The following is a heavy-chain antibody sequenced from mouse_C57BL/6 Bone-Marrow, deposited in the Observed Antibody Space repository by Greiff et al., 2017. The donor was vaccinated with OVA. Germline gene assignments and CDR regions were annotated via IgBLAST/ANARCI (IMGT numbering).Heavy chain of an antibody. D-gene: IGHD1-1*01. Sequence: QVQLQQSGAELARPGASVKLSCKASGYTFTSYGISWVKQSTGQGLEWIGEIYPRSGNTYYNEKFKGKATLTADKSSSTAYMELRSLTSEDSAVYFCARVGYGSSYPWVSDVWGTGTTVTVSS. V-gene: IGHV1-81*01. J-gene: IGHJ1*03. CDR3: ARVGYGSSYPWVSDV. CDR2: IYPRSGNT. CDR1: GYTFTSYG.